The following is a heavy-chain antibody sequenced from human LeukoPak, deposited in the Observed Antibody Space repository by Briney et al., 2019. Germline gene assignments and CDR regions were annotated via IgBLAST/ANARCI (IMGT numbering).Heavy chain of an antibody. CDR1: GGSISSYY. CDR3: ARAPERWYSYGSYTYHYMDV. D-gene: IGHD3-10*01. Sequence: PSETLSLTCTVSGGSISSYYWSWLRQPPGKGLEWIGSISYSGSTNYNPSLESRVTISVDTSKNQISLKLSSVTAADTAIYYCARAPERWYSYGSYTYHYMDVWGRGTTVTVSS. CDR2: ISYSGST. V-gene: IGHV4-59*01. J-gene: IGHJ6*03.